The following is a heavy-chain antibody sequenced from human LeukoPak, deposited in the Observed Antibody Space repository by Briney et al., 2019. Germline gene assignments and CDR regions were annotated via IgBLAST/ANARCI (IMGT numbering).Heavy chain of an antibody. Sequence: GGSLRLSCAASGFTFSSYRMNWVRQAPGKGLEWVSYISSSSSTIYYADSVKGRFTISRDNAENSLYLQMNSLRAEDTAMYYCARVLIPDGLWSPLDYWGQGTLVTVSS. V-gene: IGHV3-48*04. CDR3: ARVLIPDGLWSPLDY. CDR2: ISSSSSTI. CDR1: GFTFSSYR. D-gene: IGHD5-18*01. J-gene: IGHJ4*02.